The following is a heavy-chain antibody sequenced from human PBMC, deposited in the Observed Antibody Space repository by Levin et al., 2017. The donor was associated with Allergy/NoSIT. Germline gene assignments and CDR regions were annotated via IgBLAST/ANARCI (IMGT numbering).Heavy chain of an antibody. V-gene: IGHV3-11*01. Sequence: GGSLRLSCAVSGFSISDYYMSWIRQAPGKGLEWVSYISDSGSIIYYIDSVKGRFSISKDNAKNSLFLQMDNLRAEDTAMYYCARLLSDAFDIWGQGTVVTVSS. CDR3: ARLLSDAFDI. CDR1: GFSISDYY. D-gene: IGHD2/OR15-2a*01. J-gene: IGHJ3*02. CDR2: ISDSGSII.